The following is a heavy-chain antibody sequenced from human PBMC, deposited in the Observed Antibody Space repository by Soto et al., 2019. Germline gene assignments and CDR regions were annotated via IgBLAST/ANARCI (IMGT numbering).Heavy chain of an antibody. CDR2: IYYDGTT. D-gene: IGHD2-8*01. J-gene: IGHJ6*02. V-gene: IGHV4-39*01. CDR1: SGPISGTSYY. Sequence: PSETLSLTVTVWSGPISGTSYYGACIRQPPGKGLEWIGAIYYDGTTYYTESLKSRGSISVDTSKNQFSLKLNSVTAEDTAVYLCARQRRNTNIALVKHYAADLSGQETAVTVSS. CDR3: ARQRRNTNIALVKHYAADL.